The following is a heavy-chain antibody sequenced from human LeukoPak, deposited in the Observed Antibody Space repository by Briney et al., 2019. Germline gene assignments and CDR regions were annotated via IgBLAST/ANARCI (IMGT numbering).Heavy chain of an antibody. CDR1: GGSISSYY. CDR2: IYYSGST. V-gene: IGHV4-59*01. D-gene: IGHD4-17*01. J-gene: IGHJ4*02. CDR3: ARGSGGDYRFDY. Sequence: SETLSLTCTVSGGSISSYYWSWIRQPPGQGLEWIGDIYYSGSTNYNPSLKSRVTISVDTSKNQFSLKLSSVTAADTAVYYCARGSGGDYRFDYWGQGTLVTVSS.